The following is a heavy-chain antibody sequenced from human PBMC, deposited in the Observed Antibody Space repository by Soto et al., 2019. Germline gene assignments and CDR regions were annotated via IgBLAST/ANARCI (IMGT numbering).Heavy chain of an antibody. CDR2: IYYSGST. Sequence: SETLSLTCTVSGGSISIGTDYWGLIRRASGKGLEWIGYIYYSGSTNYNPSLKSRVTISVDTSKNQFSLKLSSVTAADTAVYYCARERDGYNYGYFDYWGQGTLVTVSS. CDR3: ARERDGYNYGYFDY. J-gene: IGHJ4*02. V-gene: IGHV4-61*01. D-gene: IGHD5-12*01. CDR1: GGSISIGTDY.